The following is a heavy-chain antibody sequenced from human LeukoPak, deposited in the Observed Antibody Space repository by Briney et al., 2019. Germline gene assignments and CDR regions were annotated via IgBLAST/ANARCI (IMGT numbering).Heavy chain of an antibody. CDR2: ISGSGGST. CDR1: GFTFSSYA. CDR3: ASQFSSSWVDSFDI. Sequence: PGGSLRLSCAVSGFTFSSYAMRWVRQAPGKGREGVSAISGSGGSTYYADSVKGRFTISRDNSKNTLYLQMNSLRAEDTAVYYCASQFSSSWVDSFDIWGQGTMVTVSS. D-gene: IGHD6-13*01. V-gene: IGHV3-23*01. J-gene: IGHJ3*02.